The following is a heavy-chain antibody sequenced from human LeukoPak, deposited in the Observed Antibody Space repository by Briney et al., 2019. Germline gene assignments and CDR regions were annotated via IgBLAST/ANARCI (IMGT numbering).Heavy chain of an antibody. V-gene: IGHV3-30*04. J-gene: IGHJ6*03. D-gene: IGHD3-3*01. CDR1: GFTFSSYA. CDR2: ISYDGSNK. CDR3: ARGPRSGYYRYYYYYYMDV. Sequence: PGGSLRLSCAASGFTFSSYAMHWVRQAPGKGLEWVAVISYDGSNKYYADSVKGRFTISRDNSKNTLYLQMNSLRAEDTAVYYCARGPRSGYYRYYYYYYMDVWGKGTTVTVSS.